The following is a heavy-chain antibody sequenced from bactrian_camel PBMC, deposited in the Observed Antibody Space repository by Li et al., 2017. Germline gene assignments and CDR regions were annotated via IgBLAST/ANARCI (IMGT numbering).Heavy chain of an antibody. CDR3: AAMDTYWCGDSLLPPRTSFRY. Sequence: HVQLVESGGDSVHPGGSLRLPCAASGFTFNRYWMYWVRQAPGKGLEWVAGIVDNGATTYYSDSVKGRFTISKDDAQNTLYLKMNSLKPEDTAMYYCAAMDTYWCGDSLLPPRTSFRYWGQGTQVTVS. D-gene: IGHD3*01. J-gene: IGHJ6*01. CDR2: IVDNGATT. CDR1: GFTFNRYW. V-gene: IGHV3S1*01.